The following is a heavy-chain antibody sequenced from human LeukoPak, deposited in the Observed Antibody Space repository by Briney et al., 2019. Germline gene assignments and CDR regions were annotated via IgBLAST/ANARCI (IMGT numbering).Heavy chain of an antibody. D-gene: IGHD1-1*01. CDR2: IYTSGST. Sequence: SETLSLTCTVSGGSISSYYWSWIRQPAGKGLEWIGRIYTSGSTNYNPSLKSRVTMSVDTSKNQFSLKLSSATAADTAVYYCAWDGKKWDRHGAFDIWGQGTMVTVSP. CDR1: GGSISSYY. CDR3: AWDGKKWDRHGAFDI. J-gene: IGHJ3*02. V-gene: IGHV4-4*07.